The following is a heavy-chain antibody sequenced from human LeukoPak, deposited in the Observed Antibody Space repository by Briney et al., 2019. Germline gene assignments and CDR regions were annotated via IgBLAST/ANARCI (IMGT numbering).Heavy chain of an antibody. CDR3: ARVLGWFDP. V-gene: IGHV4-59*12. J-gene: IGHJ5*02. D-gene: IGHD1-26*01. CDR2: IFYSGTT. Sequence: SETLSLTCTVSGGSISSYHWSWIRQPPGKGLEWIGYIFYSGTTNYNPSLKSRVTISVDTSKNQFSPKLSSVTAADTAVYYCARVLGWFDPWGQGTLVTVSS. CDR1: GGSISSYH.